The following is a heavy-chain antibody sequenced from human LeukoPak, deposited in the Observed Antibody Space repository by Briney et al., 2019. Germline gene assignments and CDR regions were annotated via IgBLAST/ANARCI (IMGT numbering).Heavy chain of an antibody. CDR1: GFTFSDYY. CDR3: ARDGRVGTTADAFDI. CDR2: ISSSGSTI. J-gene: IGHJ3*02. D-gene: IGHD1-7*01. Sequence: GGSLRLSCAASGFTFSDYYMTCIRQAPGKGLEWVSYISSSGSTIYYADSVKGRFTISRDNAKNSLYLQMNSLRAEDTAVYYCARDGRVGTTADAFDIWGQGTMVTVSS. V-gene: IGHV3-11*01.